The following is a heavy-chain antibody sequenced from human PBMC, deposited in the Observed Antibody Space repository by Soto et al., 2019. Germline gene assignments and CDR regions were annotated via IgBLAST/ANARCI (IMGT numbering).Heavy chain of an antibody. V-gene: IGHV4-34*01. CDR2: INHSVST. CDR1: GGSSSGHC. CDR3: AREGYGSGSQLYYYPGMDV. J-gene: IGHJ6*02. D-gene: IGHD3-10*01. Sequence: SSETLSLTSAVYGGSSSGHCWSWIRQPPGKGLEWIGEINHSVSTNYNPSLKSRVTISVDTSKNQFSLKLSSVTAADTAVYYCAREGYGSGSQLYYYPGMDVCGQGTTVTVSS.